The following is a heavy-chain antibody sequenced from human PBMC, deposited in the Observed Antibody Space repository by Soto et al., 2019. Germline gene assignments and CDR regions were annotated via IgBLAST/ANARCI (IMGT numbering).Heavy chain of an antibody. CDR3: AKGLLAIVGTTLPRDAFNI. J-gene: IGHJ3*02. Sequence: QVQLVESGGGVVQPGRSLRLSCAASGFSFTTYVMHWVRQAPGKGLEWVAVISHDGSYKYYGDAVKGRFTISRDTSKNAVYLEMNSLRPEATAVYYCAKGLLAIVGTTLPRDAFNIWGQGTMVTVSS. CDR1: GFSFTTYV. V-gene: IGHV3-30*18. D-gene: IGHD1-26*01. CDR2: ISHDGSYK.